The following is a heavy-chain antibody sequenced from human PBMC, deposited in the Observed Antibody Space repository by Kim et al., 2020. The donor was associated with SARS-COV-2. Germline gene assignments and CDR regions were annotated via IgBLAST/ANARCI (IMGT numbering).Heavy chain of an antibody. CDR2: ISYDGSNK. J-gene: IGHJ3*02. V-gene: IGHV3-33*05. CDR1: GFTFSSYR. D-gene: IGHD5-18*01. Sequence: GGSLRLSCAASGFTFSSYRMHWVRQAPGKGLEWVAVISYDGSNKYYADSVKGRFTISRDNSKNTLYLQMNSLRAEDTAVYYCARDWDSGYSYGLCPDHAFDIWGQGTMVTVSS. CDR3: ARDWDSGYSYGLCPDHAFDI.